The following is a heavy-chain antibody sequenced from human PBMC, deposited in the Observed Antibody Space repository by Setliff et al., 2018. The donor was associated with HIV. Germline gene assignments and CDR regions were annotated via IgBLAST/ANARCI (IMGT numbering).Heavy chain of an antibody. D-gene: IGHD2-8*01. Sequence: SETLSLTCTVSDGAISSWYWNWIRQPPGKGLEWIGNIFSGGSTQYNPSLESRVTISVDTSKNQFSLKLTSLTAADTAVYYCARRYGTAFDIRGQGTMVTVSS. J-gene: IGHJ3*02. V-gene: IGHV4-4*09. CDR3: ARRYGTAFDI. CDR1: DGAISSWY. CDR2: IFSGGST.